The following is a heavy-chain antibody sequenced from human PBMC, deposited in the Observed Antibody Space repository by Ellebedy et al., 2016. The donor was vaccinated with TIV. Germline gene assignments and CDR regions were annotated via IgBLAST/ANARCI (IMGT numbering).Heavy chain of an antibody. CDR2: IYPNSGDT. D-gene: IGHD2-2*01. Sequence: AASVKVSCKTSGYSFTDYHIHWMRQAPGQGLEWMGWIYPNSGDTKYAQKFQGRVTMTRDTSITTAYMELKRLTSDDTATYYCASVTFSSLSPFDYWGQGTPVTVSS. J-gene: IGHJ4*02. CDR1: GYSFTDYH. CDR3: ASVTFSSLSPFDY. V-gene: IGHV1-2*02.